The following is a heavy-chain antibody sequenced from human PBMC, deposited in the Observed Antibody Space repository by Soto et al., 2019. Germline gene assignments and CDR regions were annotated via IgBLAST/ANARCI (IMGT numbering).Heavy chain of an antibody. D-gene: IGHD3-22*01. J-gene: IGHJ4*02. CDR1: GYNYDTYW. V-gene: IGHV5-51*01. CDR2: IFPRDSDT. CDR3: AKSYYDSSGYYYDMDY. Sequence: GESLKISCKGSGYNYDTYWIAWVRQMPGKGLEWMGIIFPRDSDTRYRPSFQGQVTISADRSTTTAYLQWYSLKASDTAMYYCAKSYYDSSGYYYDMDYWGQGTLVTVSS.